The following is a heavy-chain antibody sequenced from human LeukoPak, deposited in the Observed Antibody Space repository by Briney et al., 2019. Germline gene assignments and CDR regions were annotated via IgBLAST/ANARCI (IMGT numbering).Heavy chain of an antibody. V-gene: IGHV4-4*02. CDR1: GGSISSSNW. CDR3: ARRALVCSGGSCKPYYYGMDV. J-gene: IGHJ6*02. Sequence: SETLSLTCAVSGGSISSSNWWSWVRQPPGKGLEWIGEIYHSGSTNYNPSLKSRVTISVDKSKNQFSLKLRSVTAADTAVYYCARRALVCSGGSCKPYYYGMDVWGQGTTVTVSS. CDR2: IYHSGST. D-gene: IGHD2-15*01.